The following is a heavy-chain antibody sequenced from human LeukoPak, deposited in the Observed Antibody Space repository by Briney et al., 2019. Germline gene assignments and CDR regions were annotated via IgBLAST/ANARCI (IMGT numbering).Heavy chain of an antibody. CDR1: GFTFSSYA. Sequence: GGSLRLSGAASGFTFSSYAMGGVRQAPGKGLEWVSAISGSGGSTYYADSVKGRFTISRDNSKNTLYLQMNSLRAEDTAVYYCAKDREDAEYYFDYWGQGTLVTVSS. D-gene: IGHD2-2*01. CDR2: ISGSGGST. CDR3: AKDREDAEYYFDY. J-gene: IGHJ4*02. V-gene: IGHV3-23*01.